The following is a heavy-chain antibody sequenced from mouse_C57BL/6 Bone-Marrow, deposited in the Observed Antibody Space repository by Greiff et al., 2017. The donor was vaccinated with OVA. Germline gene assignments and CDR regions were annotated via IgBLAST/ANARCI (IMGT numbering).Heavy chain of an antibody. J-gene: IGHJ1*03. CDR3: TRASVDYGEVWYFDV. V-gene: IGHV1-5*01. CDR2: IYPGNSDT. D-gene: IGHD2-4*01. Sequence: LEWIGAIYPGNSDTSYNQKFKGKAKLTAVTSASTAYMELSSLTNEDSAVYYCTRASVDYGEVWYFDVWGTGTTVTVSA.